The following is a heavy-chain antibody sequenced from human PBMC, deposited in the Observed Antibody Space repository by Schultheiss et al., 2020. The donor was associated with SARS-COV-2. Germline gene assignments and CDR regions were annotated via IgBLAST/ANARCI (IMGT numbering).Heavy chain of an antibody. D-gene: IGHD3-9*01. V-gene: IGHV3-30-3*01. J-gene: IGHJ6*02. CDR2: ISYDGSNK. Sequence: GGSLRLSCAASGFTFSSYEMNWVRQAPGRGLEWVAVISYDGSNKYYADSVKGRFTISRDNSKNTLYLQMNSLRAEDTAVYYCARDKLEKYYDILTGYYTPWDYYGMDVWGQGTTVTVSS. CDR3: ARDKLEKYYDILTGYYTPWDYYGMDV. CDR1: GFTFSSYE.